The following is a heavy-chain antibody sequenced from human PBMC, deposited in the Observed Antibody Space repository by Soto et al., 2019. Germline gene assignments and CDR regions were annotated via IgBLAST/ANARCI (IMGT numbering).Heavy chain of an antibody. Sequence: QVQLVQSGAEVKKPGSSVKVSCKASGGTFSSYAISWVRQAPGQGLEWMGGIIPIFGTANYAQKFQGRVTITADESTSTAYMELSSLRSEDTALYYCARDRGDYGDYRYYFDYWGQGTLVTVSS. CDR3: ARDRGDYGDYRYYFDY. CDR1: GGTFSSYA. V-gene: IGHV1-69*01. J-gene: IGHJ4*02. CDR2: IIPIFGTA. D-gene: IGHD4-17*01.